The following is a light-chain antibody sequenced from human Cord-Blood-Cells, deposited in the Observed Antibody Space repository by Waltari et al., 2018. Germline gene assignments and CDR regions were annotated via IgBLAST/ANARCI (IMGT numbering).Light chain of an antibody. J-gene: IGKJ2*01. CDR1: QSLVHSDGNTY. Sequence: DVVMTQSPLALPVTLGQPASISCRSSQSLVHSDGNTYLNWFQQRTGQSPRRLIYKVSNRDSGVPDRFSGSGSGTDFTLKISRVEAEDVGVYYCMQGTHWYTFGQGTKLEIK. CDR3: MQGTHWYT. V-gene: IGKV2-30*02. CDR2: KVS.